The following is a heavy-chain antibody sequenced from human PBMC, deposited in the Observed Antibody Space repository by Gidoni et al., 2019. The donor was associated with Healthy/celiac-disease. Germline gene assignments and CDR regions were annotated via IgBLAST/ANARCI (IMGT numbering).Heavy chain of an antibody. CDR1: GYTFTGYY. Sequence: QVQLVQSGAEVKKPGASVKVSCKASGYTFTGYYMHWVRQAPGKGLEWMGWINPNSVGTNYEQKFQGRVTMTRDTSTSTAYMERSRLRSDDTAVYYWAREGGGGACDYWGQGTLVTVSS. CDR2: INPNSVGT. CDR3: AREGGGGACDY. D-gene: IGHD1-26*01. V-gene: IGHV1-2*02. J-gene: IGHJ4*02.